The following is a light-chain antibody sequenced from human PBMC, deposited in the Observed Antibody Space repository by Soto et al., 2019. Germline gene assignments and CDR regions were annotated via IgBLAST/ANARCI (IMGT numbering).Light chain of an antibody. J-gene: IGLJ3*02. CDR3: CSYAASDTWV. Sequence: QSVLAQPRSVSGSPGQSVTISCTGTNSDVGSYNYVSWYQQHPGKAPKLMISDVSQRPSGVPDRFSGSKSGKTASLTISGLQAEDEADYYCCSYAASDTWVFGGGTQLTLL. CDR2: DVS. V-gene: IGLV2-11*01. CDR1: NSDVGSYNY.